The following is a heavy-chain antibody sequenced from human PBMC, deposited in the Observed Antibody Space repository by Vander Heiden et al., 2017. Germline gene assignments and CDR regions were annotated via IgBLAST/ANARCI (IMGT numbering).Heavy chain of an antibody. CDR1: GYSFTSSW. J-gene: IGHJ6*02. V-gene: IGHV5-51*01. D-gene: IGHD3-10*01. Sequence: EVQLVQSGGEVKKPGESLKISCKGSGYSFTSSWIGWVRQMPGKGLEYMGFIYPGDSETRYSPSFQGQVTISVDKSVTTAYLQWSSLKASDTAIYYCVRHKVTVIRGVLSYYHYYGLDVWGLGTTVTVSS. CDR3: VRHKVTVIRGVLSYYHYYGLDV. CDR2: IYPGDSET.